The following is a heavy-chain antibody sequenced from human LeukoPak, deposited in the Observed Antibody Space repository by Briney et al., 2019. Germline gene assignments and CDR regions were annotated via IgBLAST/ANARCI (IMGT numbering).Heavy chain of an antibody. CDR2: INHSGST. V-gene: IGHV4-34*01. Sequence: SETLSLTCAVYGGSFSGYYWSWIRQPPGKGLEGIGEINHSGSTNYNPSLKSRVTISVDTSKNQFSLKLSSVTAADTAVYYCARVRSGNSDYWGQGTLVTVSS. CDR1: GGSFSGYY. CDR3: ARVRSGNSDY. J-gene: IGHJ4*02. D-gene: IGHD2-21*02.